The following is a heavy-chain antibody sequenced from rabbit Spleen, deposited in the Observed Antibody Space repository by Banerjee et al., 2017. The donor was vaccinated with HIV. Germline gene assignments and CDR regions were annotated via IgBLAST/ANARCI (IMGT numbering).Heavy chain of an antibody. Sequence: QLKESGGGLVQPGGSLKLSCKASGFDFSRYYMCWVRQAPGKGLEWIGYIDPIFGTTHYASWVNGRFTISSHNAQNTVDLQMNSLTAADTATYFCARDLTSVVGWNFNLWGQGTLVTVS. CDR2: IDPIFGTT. CDR1: GFDFSRYY. J-gene: IGHJ4*01. V-gene: IGHV1S7*01. D-gene: IGHD1-1*01. CDR3: ARDLTSVVGWNFNL.